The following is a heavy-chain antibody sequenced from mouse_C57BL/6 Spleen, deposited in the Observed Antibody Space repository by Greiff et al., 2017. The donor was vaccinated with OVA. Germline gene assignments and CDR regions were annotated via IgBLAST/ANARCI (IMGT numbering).Heavy chain of an antibody. J-gene: IGHJ4*01. V-gene: IGHV8-8*01. Sequence: QVTLKESGPGILQPSQTLSLTCSFSGFSLSTFGMGVGWIRQPSGKGLEWLAHIWWDDDKYYNPALKSRLTISKDTSKNQVFLKIANVDTADTATDYCARIGGHYYGSSYAMDYWGQGTSVTVSS. CDR1: GFSLSTFGMG. D-gene: IGHD1-1*01. CDR3: ARIGGHYYGSSYAMDY. CDR2: IWWDDDK.